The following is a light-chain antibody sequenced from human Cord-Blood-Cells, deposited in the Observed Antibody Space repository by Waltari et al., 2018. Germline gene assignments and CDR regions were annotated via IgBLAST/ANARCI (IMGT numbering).Light chain of an antibody. CDR1: SSDVGGYNY. CDR3: SSYTSSSR. V-gene: IGLV2-14*01. CDR2: DVS. Sequence: QSALTQPASVSGSPGQSITNSCTGTSSDVGGYNYVSWYQQHPGKAPKLMIYDVSNRPSGVSNRFSGSKSGNTASLTISGLQAEDEADYYCSSYTSSSRFGGGTKLTVL. J-gene: IGLJ2*01.